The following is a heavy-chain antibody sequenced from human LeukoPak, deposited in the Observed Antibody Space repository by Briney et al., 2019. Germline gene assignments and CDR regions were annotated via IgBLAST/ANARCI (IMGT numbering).Heavy chain of an antibody. CDR3: ARGLFAVTTF. CDR2: ISYDGSYQ. CDR1: GFTFRTYA. V-gene: IGHV3-30-3*01. J-gene: IGHJ4*02. D-gene: IGHD4-17*01. Sequence: GGSLRLSCAASGFTFRTYAMNWVRQAPGRGLEWVAFISYDGSYQYYVDSVKGRFTISRDNSKNTLYLQMNSLRAEDTAMYYCARGLFAVTTFWGQGTLVTVSS.